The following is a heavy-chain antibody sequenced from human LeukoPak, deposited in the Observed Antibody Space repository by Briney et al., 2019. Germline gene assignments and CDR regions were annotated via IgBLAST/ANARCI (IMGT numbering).Heavy chain of an antibody. J-gene: IGHJ4*02. CDR3: ARAVGVGATTDY. CDR2: IYYSGST. CDR1: GGSISSGDYY. V-gene: IGHV4-30-4*08. Sequence: SQTLSLTCTVSGGSISSGDYYWSWIRQPPGKGLEWIGYIYYSGSTYYNPSLKSRVTISVNTSKNQFSPKLSSVTAADTAVYYCARAVGVGATTDYWGQGTLVTVSS. D-gene: IGHD1-26*01.